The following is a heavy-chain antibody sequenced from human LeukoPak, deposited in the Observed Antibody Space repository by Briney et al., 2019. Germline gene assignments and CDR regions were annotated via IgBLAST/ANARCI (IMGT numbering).Heavy chain of an antibody. Sequence: SETLSLTCTVSGGSISSYYWSWFRQPPGKGLEWIGYIYTSGSTNYNPSLKSRVTISVDTSKNQFSLKLSSVTAADTAVYYCAAWPRYCSSTSCYNAEYFQHWGQGTLVTVSS. CDR2: IYTSGST. CDR1: GGSISSYY. J-gene: IGHJ1*01. CDR3: AAWPRYCSSTSCYNAEYFQH. D-gene: IGHD2-2*02. V-gene: IGHV4-4*09.